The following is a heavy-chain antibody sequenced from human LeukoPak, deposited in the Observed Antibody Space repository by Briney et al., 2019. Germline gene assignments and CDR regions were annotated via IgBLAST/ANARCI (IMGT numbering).Heavy chain of an antibody. V-gene: IGHV3-7*01. CDR2: IKQDGSER. D-gene: IGHD6-19*01. Sequence: GGSLRLSCAASGFTFSTYWMTWGRQAPGRGLEWVASIKQDGSERYYVDSVKDRFTISRDNAKDSLFLQMNSLRAEDTAIYYCAKYRPPNSTGPQDYWGQGTLVTVSS. CDR3: AKYRPPNSTGPQDY. CDR1: GFTFSTYW. J-gene: IGHJ4*02.